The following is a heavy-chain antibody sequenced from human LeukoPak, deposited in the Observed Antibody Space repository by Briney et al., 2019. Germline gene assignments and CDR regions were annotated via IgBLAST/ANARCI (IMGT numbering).Heavy chain of an antibody. D-gene: IGHD6-13*01. V-gene: IGHV4-59*08. CDR1: GGSISNYY. CDR2: IDRSGST. Sequence: SETLSLTCTVSGGSISNYYWSWIRQPPGKGLEWIGYIDRSGSTKYNPSLKSRVTISVDTSKNQFSLKLSSVTAADTAIYYCAIPRVSNAFDIWGQGTMVTVSS. CDR3: AIPRVSNAFDI. J-gene: IGHJ3*02.